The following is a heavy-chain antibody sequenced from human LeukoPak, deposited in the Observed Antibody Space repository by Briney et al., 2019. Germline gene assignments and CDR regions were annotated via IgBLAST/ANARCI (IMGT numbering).Heavy chain of an antibody. D-gene: IGHD5-18*01. J-gene: IGHJ4*02. Sequence: GGSLRLSCAASGFTFSSYAMSWVRQAPGKELEWVSAISGSGGSTYYADSVKGRFTISRDNSKNTLYLQMNSLRAEDTAVYYCASPGGAWIQLWSLDYWGQGTLVTVSS. V-gene: IGHV3-23*01. CDR1: GFTFSSYA. CDR2: ISGSGGST. CDR3: ASPGGAWIQLWSLDY.